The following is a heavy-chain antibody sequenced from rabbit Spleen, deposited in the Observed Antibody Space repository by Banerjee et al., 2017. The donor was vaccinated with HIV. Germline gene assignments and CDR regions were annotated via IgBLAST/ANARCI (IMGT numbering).Heavy chain of an antibody. Sequence: QSLEESGGGLVKPEGSLKLSCTASGFSFSNKAVMCWVRQAPGKGLEWSACINAVTGKAVYASLAQGRFTFSKTSSTTVTLQMTSLTAADTATYCCTRDDGSGHYIDGYFNLWGQGTLVTVS. J-gene: IGHJ4*01. CDR2: INAVTGKA. CDR3: TRDDGSGHYIDGYFNL. V-gene: IGHV1S40*01. CDR1: GFSFSNKAV. D-gene: IGHD1-1*01.